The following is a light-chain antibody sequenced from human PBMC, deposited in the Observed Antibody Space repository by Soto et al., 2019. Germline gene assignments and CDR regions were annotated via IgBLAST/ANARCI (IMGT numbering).Light chain of an antibody. J-gene: IGKJ3*01. CDR3: QQSYSTPFT. V-gene: IGKV1-39*01. CDR2: GAS. Sequence: DIQMTQSPSSLSASVGNRVTITCRASQSINSFLNWYQQKPGKAPKLLIHGASSLQSGVPSRFSGSGSGTDFTLTISSLQPEDFATYYCQQSYSTPFTFGPGTKVDIK. CDR1: QSINSF.